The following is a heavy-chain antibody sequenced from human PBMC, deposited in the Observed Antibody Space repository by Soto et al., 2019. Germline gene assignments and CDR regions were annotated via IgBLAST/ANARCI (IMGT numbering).Heavy chain of an antibody. CDR1: GFTFNNGW. CDR2: IKSKAAGGTT. CDR3: TTDSTQTFCDGGPCYSVLTKIHDS. Sequence: EVQLVESGGGLVKPGGSLRLSCAASGFTFNNGWMSWVRQAPGKGLEWVGRIKSKAAGGTTDYSAPVQGRFTISRDDSKNTVHLQMNSTKTEDTAVYYCTTDSTQTFCDGGPCYSVLTKIHDSWGQGTLVTVSS. V-gene: IGHV3-15*01. D-gene: IGHD2-15*01. J-gene: IGHJ4*02.